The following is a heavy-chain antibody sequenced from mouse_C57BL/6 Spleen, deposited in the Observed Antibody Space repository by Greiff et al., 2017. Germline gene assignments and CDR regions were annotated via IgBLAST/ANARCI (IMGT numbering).Heavy chain of an antibody. V-gene: IGHV1-80*01. CDR1: GYAFSSYW. CDR3: ARGSIYYYGDY. CDR2: IYPGDGDT. Sequence: QVQLKQSGAELVKPGASVKISCKASGYAFSSYWMNWVKQRPGKGLEWIGQIYPGDGDTNYNGKFKGKATLTADKSSSTAYMQLSSLTSEDSAVYFCARGSIYYYGDYWGQGTTLTVSS. D-gene: IGHD1-1*01. J-gene: IGHJ2*01.